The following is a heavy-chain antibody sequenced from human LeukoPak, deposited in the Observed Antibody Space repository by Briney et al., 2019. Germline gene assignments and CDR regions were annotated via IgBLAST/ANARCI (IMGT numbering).Heavy chain of an antibody. V-gene: IGHV5-51*01. CDR1: GYSFASYW. Sequence: GEALKISCKGSGYSFASYWIGWVRQMPGKGLEWMGIIYPGDSDTRYSPSFQGQVTTSADKSISTAYLQWSSLKASDTAMYYCAGTPYDSSGYYLNWFDPWGQATLVTVSS. D-gene: IGHD3-22*01. CDR3: AGTPYDSSGYYLNWFDP. CDR2: IYPGDSDT. J-gene: IGHJ5*02.